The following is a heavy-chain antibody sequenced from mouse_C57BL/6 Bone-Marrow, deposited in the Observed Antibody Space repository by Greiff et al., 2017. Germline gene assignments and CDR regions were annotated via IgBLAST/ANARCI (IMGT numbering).Heavy chain of an antibody. CDR3: ARILRLWYFDV. V-gene: IGHV1-52*01. D-gene: IGHD1-1*01. CDR1: GYTFTSYW. Sequence: QVHVKQPGAELVRPGSSVKLSCKASGYTFTSYWMPWVKQRPIQGLEWIGNIDPSDSETHYNQKFKDKATLTVDKSSSTAYMQLSSLTSEDSAVYYCARILRLWYFDVWGTGTTVTVSS. J-gene: IGHJ1*03. CDR2: IDPSDSET.